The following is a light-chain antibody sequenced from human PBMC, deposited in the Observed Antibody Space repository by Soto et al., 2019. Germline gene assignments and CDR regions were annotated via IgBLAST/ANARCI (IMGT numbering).Light chain of an antibody. CDR2: DAS. J-gene: IGKJ4*01. CDR3: QQLNGYVALT. CDR1: QGISTY. Sequence: EIQLTQSPSFLYASVGERVTITCRASQGISTYLAWYQQRPGKAPKLLIYDASTLQSGVPSRFSGSRSGTEFTLTISSLQPEDFATYYCQQLNGYVALTFGGGTKVEIK. V-gene: IGKV1-9*01.